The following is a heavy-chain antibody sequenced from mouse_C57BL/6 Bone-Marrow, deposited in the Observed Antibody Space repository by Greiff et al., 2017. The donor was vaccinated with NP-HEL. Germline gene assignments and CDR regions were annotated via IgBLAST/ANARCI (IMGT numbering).Heavy chain of an antibody. CDR1: GFSLTSYG. V-gene: IGHV2-6*01. Sequence: VKLQESGPGLVAPSQSLSITCTVSGFSLTSYGVDWVRQSPGKGLEWLGVIWGVGSTNYNSALKSRLSISKDNSKSQVFLKMNSLQTDDTAMYYCARSSPPFAYWGQGTLVTVSA. D-gene: IGHD1-1*01. J-gene: IGHJ3*01. CDR3: ARSSPPFAY. CDR2: IWGVGST.